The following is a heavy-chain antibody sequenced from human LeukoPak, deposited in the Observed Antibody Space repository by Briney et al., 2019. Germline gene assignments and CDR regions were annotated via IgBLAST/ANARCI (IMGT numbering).Heavy chain of an antibody. CDR3: ATSYDMGWLIGY. CDR1: GFTFGDTW. D-gene: IGHD3/OR15-3a*01. V-gene: IGHV3-7*03. J-gene: IGHJ4*02. Sequence: GGSLRLSCAASGFTFGDTWMNSVRQVPGQGLEWVGNIKQDGSEKFYVASVKGRFTISRDNGKSSLYLQMNSLRAEDTALYYCATSYDMGWLIGYWGQGTLVTVSS. CDR2: IKQDGSEK.